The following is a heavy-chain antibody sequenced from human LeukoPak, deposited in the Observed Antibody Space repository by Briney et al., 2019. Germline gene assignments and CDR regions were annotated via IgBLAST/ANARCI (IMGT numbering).Heavy chain of an antibody. J-gene: IGHJ3*02. CDR2: IYYSGST. CDR1: GGSVSSGSYY. CDR3: ARVASGYDVFDI. V-gene: IGHV4-61*01. D-gene: IGHD3-3*01. Sequence: PSETLSLTCTVSGGSVSSGSYYWSWIRQPPGKGLEWIGYIYYSGSTNYNPSLKSRVTISVDTSKNQFSLKLSPVTAADTAVFYCARVASGYDVFDIWGQGTMVTVSS.